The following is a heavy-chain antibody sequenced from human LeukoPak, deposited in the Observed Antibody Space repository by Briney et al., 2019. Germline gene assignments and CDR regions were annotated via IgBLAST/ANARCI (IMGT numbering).Heavy chain of an antibody. CDR3: AGSEAPITPPPYGMGV. J-gene: IGHJ6*02. V-gene: IGHV4-31*03. CDR2: IYSSGNT. D-gene: IGHD3-10*01. CDR1: GDSISSGSYC. Sequence: SEALSLTCTLSGDSISSGSYCWNWFRQHPGKGLEWIGYIYSSGNTFYNPSLKSRVIISVDPSKNQFSLKLSSVTAADTALYYCAGSEAPITPPPYGMGVWGQGTKVTVSS.